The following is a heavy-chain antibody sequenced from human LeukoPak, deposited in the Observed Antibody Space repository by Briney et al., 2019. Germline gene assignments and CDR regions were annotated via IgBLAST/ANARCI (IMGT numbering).Heavy chain of an antibody. CDR1: GFAFRTYT. V-gene: IGHV3-21*01. Sequence: GGSLRLSCAASGFAFRTYTMNWVRQAPGKGLEWVSSISSSSSFISYADSLKGRFIISRDNAKNSLSLQMNSLTAEDTAVYYCARVFQGVEDAFDVWGQGTMVTVSS. J-gene: IGHJ3*01. CDR3: ARVFQGVEDAFDV. CDR2: ISSSSSFI. D-gene: IGHD3-3*01.